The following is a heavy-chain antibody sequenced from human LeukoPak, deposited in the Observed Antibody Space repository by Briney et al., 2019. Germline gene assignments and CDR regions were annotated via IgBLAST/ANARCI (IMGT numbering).Heavy chain of an antibody. D-gene: IGHD5-18*01. J-gene: IGHJ6*03. Sequence: AGGSLRLSCAASGFTFSSYSMNWVRQAPGKGLEWVSYISSSSSTIYYADSVKGRFTISRDNAKNSLYLQMNSLRAEDTAVYYCASTKDTAMVPDYYMDVWGKGTTVTVSS. CDR3: ASTKDTAMVPDYYMDV. CDR1: GFTFSSYS. CDR2: ISSSSSTI. V-gene: IGHV3-48*01.